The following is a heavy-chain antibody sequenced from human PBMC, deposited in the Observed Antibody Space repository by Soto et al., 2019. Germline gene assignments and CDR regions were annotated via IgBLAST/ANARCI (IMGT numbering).Heavy chain of an antibody. CDR1: GFTFSSYE. V-gene: IGHV3-48*03. CDR2: ISSSGSTI. J-gene: IGHJ4*02. CDR3: AAGQQWLVYFDY. D-gene: IGHD6-19*01. Sequence: GGSLRLSCAASGFTFSSYEMNWVRQAPGKGLEWVSYISSSGSTIYYADSVKGRFTISRDNAKNSLYLQMNSLRAEDTAVYYCAAGQQWLVYFDYWGQGTLVTV.